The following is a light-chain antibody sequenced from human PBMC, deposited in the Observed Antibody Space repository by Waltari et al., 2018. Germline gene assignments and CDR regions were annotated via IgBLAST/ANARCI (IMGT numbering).Light chain of an antibody. CDR2: WAS. V-gene: IGKV4-1*01. CDR1: QSFLYSSNNKNY. CDR3: QQYYSTLYS. Sequence: DIVMTQSPDSLAVSLGERATINCKSSQSFLYSSNNKNYLAWYQQKPGQPPKLLIYWASTRESGVPDRFSGSGSGTDFTLTISSLQAEDVAVYYCQQYYSTLYSFGQGTKLEIK. J-gene: IGKJ2*03.